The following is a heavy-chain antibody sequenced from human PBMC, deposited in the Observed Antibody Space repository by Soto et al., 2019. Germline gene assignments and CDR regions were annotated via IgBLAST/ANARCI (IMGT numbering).Heavy chain of an antibody. V-gene: IGHV3-9*01. D-gene: IGHD3-3*01. CDR2: ISWNSGSI. Sequence: EVQLVESGGGLVQPGRSLRLSCAASGFTFDDYAMHWVRQAPGKGLEWVSGISWNSGSIGYADSVKGRFTISRDNAKNPRYMKMNSRRAEDTPLYYGAKVFGTFQPPWYSDLWGRGTLVTVPS. J-gene: IGHJ2*01. CDR1: GFTFDDYA. CDR3: AKVFGTFQPPWYSDL.